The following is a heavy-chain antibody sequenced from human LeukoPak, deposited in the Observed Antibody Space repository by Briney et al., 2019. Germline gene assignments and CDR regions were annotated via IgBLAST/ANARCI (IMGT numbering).Heavy chain of an antibody. Sequence: GGSLRLSCAASGFTFSNHAMTCVRQAPGKGLEWVSSISNSGCSTYYAVSVKGLFTISRDNSNNTLFLQMNSLRAEDTAVYFCAKEPTYFYGSGSFSHYFDYWGQGTLVTASS. CDR3: AKEPTYFYGSGSFSHYFDY. J-gene: IGHJ4*02. CDR1: GFTFSNHA. V-gene: IGHV3-23*01. CDR2: ISNSGCST. D-gene: IGHD3-10*01.